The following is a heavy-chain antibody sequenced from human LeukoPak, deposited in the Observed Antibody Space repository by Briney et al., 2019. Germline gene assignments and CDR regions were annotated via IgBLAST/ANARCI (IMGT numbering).Heavy chain of an antibody. CDR1: GFTFTTYW. CDR3: ARDNRDWAFDY. V-gene: IGHV3-30*02. CDR2: INDKGVDK. J-gene: IGHJ4*02. Sequence: AGGSLRLSCAASGFTFTTYWMSWVRQLPGKGLEWVAFINDKGVDKNYADSVKGRFTISRDNSKNTLVLQMNSLRSEDTAVYFCARDNRDWAFDYWGQGTLVTVSS. D-gene: IGHD2-21*02.